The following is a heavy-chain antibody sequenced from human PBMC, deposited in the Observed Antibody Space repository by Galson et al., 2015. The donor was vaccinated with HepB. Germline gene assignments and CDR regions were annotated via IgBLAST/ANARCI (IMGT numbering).Heavy chain of an antibody. Sequence: SLRLSCAASGFTFSSYGMHWVRQAPGKGLEWVAVISYTGSYTGYADFGRGRFTISRDDSKNALYLQMNSLRVDDTALYYCVRPRGAGAGDYQNWYFDLWGRGTLVTVSS. V-gene: IGHV3-30*03. CDR2: ISYTGSYT. D-gene: IGHD4-17*01. J-gene: IGHJ2*01. CDR1: GFTFSSYG. CDR3: VRPRGAGAGDYQNWYFDL.